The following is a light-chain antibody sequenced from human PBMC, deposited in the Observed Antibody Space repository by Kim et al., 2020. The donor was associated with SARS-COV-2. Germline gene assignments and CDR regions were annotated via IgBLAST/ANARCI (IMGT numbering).Light chain of an antibody. CDR2: DVS. CDR1: SSDVAAYNS. V-gene: IGLV2-14*03. J-gene: IGLJ3*02. CDR3: SSYTSSSTWV. Sequence: QSALTQPASMSGSPGQSITISCTGTSSDVAAYNSVSWYQQHPGKAPKLMIYDVSNRPSGVSNRFSGSKSGNTASLTISGLQADDEADYYCSSYTSSSTWVFGGGTQLTVL.